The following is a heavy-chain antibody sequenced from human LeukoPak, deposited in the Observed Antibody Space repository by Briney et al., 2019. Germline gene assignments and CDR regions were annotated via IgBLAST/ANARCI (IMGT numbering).Heavy chain of an antibody. V-gene: IGHV4-34*01. J-gene: IGHJ5*02. CDR3: ARGRSSWSSGTWFDP. CDR2: INHSGST. Sequence: SETLSLTCAVYGGSFSGYYWSWIRQPPGKGLEWIGEINHSGSTNYNPSLKSRVTISVDTSKNQFSLKLSSVSAADTAVYYCARGRSSWSSGTWFDPWGQGTLVTVSS. D-gene: IGHD6-13*01. CDR1: GGSFSGYY.